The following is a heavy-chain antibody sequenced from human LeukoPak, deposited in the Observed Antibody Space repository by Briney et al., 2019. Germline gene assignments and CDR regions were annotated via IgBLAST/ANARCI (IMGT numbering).Heavy chain of an antibody. V-gene: IGHV1-24*01. D-gene: IGHD3-10*01. CDR1: GYTLTELS. CDR2: FDPEDGET. J-gene: IGHJ4*02. Sequence: ASVKVSCKVSGYTLTELSMHWVRQAPGKGLEWMGGFDPEDGETIYAQKFQGRVTMTEDTSTDTAYMELSSLRSEDTAVYYCATMGSENGSGDYWGQGTLVTVSS. CDR3: ATMGSENGSGDY.